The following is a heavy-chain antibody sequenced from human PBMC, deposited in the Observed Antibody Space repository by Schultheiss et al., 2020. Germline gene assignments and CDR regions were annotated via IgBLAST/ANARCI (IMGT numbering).Heavy chain of an antibody. V-gene: IGHV3-48*01. D-gene: IGHD5-18*01. CDR1: GVGSRSVT. CDR3: ATEKSGYSNGGLDN. CDR2: ISAGGLTI. Sequence: GGSLRLSCVASGVGSRSVTLHWVRQAPGGGLKWLASISAGGLTIAHAESLEGRFTISRDNSQDSMSLQMNSLRVDDTAIYYCATEKSGYSNGGLDNWGQGTQVTVSS. J-gene: IGHJ4*02.